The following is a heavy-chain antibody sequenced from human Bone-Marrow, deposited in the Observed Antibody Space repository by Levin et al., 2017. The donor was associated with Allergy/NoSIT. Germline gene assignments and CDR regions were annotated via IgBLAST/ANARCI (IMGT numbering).Heavy chain of an antibody. J-gene: IGHJ6*02. V-gene: IGHV3-48*02. CDR1: GFNFNSYS. Sequence: PGGSLRLSCAASGFNFNSYSMNWVRQAPGKGLEWISYITSSGLSVWYANSVDGRFTISRDNAKNSLYLQMNSLRDEDTAVYYCTRDSLLEQANHYSMDVWGQGTTVTVSS. CDR2: ITSSGLSV. CDR3: TRDSLLEQANHYSMDV. D-gene: IGHD1/OR15-1a*01.